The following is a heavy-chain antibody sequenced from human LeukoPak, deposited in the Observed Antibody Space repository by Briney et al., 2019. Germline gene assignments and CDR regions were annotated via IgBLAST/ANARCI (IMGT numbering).Heavy chain of an antibody. J-gene: IGHJ4*02. Sequence: PGGSLRLSCAASGFTFSSYGMHWVRQAPGKGVEWVAFIRYDGSNKYYADSVKGRFTISRDNSKNTLYLQMNSLRAEDTAVYYCAKETYGDYGAFDYWGQGTLVTVSS. V-gene: IGHV3-30*02. CDR1: GFTFSSYG. D-gene: IGHD4-17*01. CDR2: IRYDGSNK. CDR3: AKETYGDYGAFDY.